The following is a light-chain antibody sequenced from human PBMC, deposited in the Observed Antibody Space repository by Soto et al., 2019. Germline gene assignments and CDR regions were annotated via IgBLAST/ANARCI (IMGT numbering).Light chain of an antibody. CDR2: SDN. CDR1: SSNIGSHT. Sequence: QSVLAQPNSASGTRGQRVTISCSGSSSNIGSHTLNWYQQLPGSAPSLLIYSDNQRPSGVPDRFSGSTSGTSASLAISGLQSEDEAEYYCAAWDDTLNAAVFGGGTKLTVL. J-gene: IGLJ2*01. V-gene: IGLV1-44*01. CDR3: AAWDDTLNAAV.